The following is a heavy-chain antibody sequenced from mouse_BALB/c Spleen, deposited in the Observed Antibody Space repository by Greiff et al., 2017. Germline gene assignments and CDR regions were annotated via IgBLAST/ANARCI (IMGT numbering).Heavy chain of an antibody. J-gene: IGHJ4*01. V-gene: IGHV3-8*02. CDR2: ISYSGST. CDR3: ARYYRYDVYAMDY. D-gene: IGHD2-14*01. Sequence: EVHLVESGPSLVKPSQTLSLTCSVTGDSITSGYWNWIRKFPGNKLEYMGYISYSGSTYYNPSLKSRISITRDTSKNQYYLQLNSVTTEDTATYYCARYYRYDVYAMDYWGQGTSVTVSS. CDR1: GDSITSGY.